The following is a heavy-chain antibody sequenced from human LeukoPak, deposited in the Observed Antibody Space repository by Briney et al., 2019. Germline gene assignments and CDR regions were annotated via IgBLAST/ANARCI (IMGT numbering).Heavy chain of an antibody. CDR1: SGSLSSNSFY. D-gene: IGHD3-3*01. V-gene: IGHV4-39*01. J-gene: IGHJ4*02. CDR2: IFYTGNT. Sequence: PSETLSLTCTVSSGSLSSNSFYWAWIRQPPGTGLEWIGSIFYTGNTHYNPPLKSRVLISVDTSKTQFSLNLSSVTAADTAMYYCARGDFWSGYEFDFWGQGTLVTVSS. CDR3: ARGDFWSGYEFDF.